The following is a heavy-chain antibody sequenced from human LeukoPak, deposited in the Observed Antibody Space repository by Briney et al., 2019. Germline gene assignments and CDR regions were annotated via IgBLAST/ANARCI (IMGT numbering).Heavy chain of an antibody. V-gene: IGHV3-33*08. D-gene: IGHD6-19*01. CDR2: IWSDGSIK. Sequence: PGGSLRLSCAASGFTFSNYGMHWVRQAPGKGLEWVAVIWSDGSIKYYADSVKGRFTISRDNSRNTLYLQMYSLRAEDTAVYYCARGPIAVAGTPSIYQHWGQGTLVTVSS. CDR1: GFTFSNYG. J-gene: IGHJ1*01. CDR3: ARGPIAVAGTPSIYQH.